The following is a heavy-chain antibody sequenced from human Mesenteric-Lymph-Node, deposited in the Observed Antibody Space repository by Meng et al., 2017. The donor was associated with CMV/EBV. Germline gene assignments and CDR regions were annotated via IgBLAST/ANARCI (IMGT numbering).Heavy chain of an antibody. Sequence: QVPVQCGGAGLLKPSETLAVTCAVDGGSVSGYYWNWIRQSPEKGLEWIGEINHSGSTTYNPSFTSRIIISVDTSTNQISLNMSSVTAADTAVYYCARGSSYDILTGYFDYWGQGALVTVSS. J-gene: IGHJ4*02. V-gene: IGHV4-34*01. CDR2: INHSGST. CDR3: ARGSSYDILTGYFDY. CDR1: GGSVSGYY. D-gene: IGHD3-9*01.